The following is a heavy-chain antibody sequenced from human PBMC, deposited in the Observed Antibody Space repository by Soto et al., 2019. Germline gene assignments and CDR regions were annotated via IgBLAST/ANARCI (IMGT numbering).Heavy chain of an antibody. CDR3: ASRDPGTSVDY. V-gene: IGHV4-4*02. Sequence: SETLSLTCSVSGASINSANWWTWVRQPPGQGLEWIGEIYRTGSTNYNPSLKSRVTISLDKSENQFSLKVTSLTAADTAVYYCASRDPGTSVDYWGQGTLVTVSS. CDR1: GASINSANW. D-gene: IGHD1-7*01. CDR2: IYRTGST. J-gene: IGHJ4*02.